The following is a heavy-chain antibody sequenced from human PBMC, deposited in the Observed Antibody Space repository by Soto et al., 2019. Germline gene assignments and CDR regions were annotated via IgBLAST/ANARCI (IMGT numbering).Heavy chain of an antibody. CDR2: IYYSGST. J-gene: IGHJ4*02. D-gene: IGHD5-18*01. CDR3: ARVGWNTAMAN. CDR1: GGSLNNGGYS. V-gene: IGHV4-30-2*01. Sequence: NPSETLSLTCAVSGGSLNNGGYSWGWVRRPPGKGLEYIASIYYSGSTYYNPSLKSRVTISLDKSKNQFSLNLNSVTAADTAVYYCARVGWNTAMANWGQGTLVTVSS.